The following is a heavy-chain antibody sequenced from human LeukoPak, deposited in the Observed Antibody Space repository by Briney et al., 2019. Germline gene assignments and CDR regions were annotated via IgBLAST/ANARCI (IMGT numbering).Heavy chain of an antibody. V-gene: IGHV4-4*07. Sequence: WIGRIYTSGSTNYNPSLKRRVTMSVDTSKNQFSLKLSSVTAADTAVYYCARGIMKYYFDYWGQGTLVTVSP. D-gene: IGHD1-14*01. CDR2: IYTSGST. CDR3: ARGIMKYYFDY. J-gene: IGHJ4*02.